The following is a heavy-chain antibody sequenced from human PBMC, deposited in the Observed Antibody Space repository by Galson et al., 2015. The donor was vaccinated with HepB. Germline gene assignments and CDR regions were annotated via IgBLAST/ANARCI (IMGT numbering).Heavy chain of an antibody. CDR1: GFTFSSYA. J-gene: IGHJ6*03. CDR3: ARALYDFWSGYSTPDYYMDV. Sequence: SLRLSCAASGFTFSSYAMSWVRQAPGKGLEWVSAISGSGGSTYYADSVKGRFTISRDNSKNTLYLQMNSLRAEDTAVYYCARALYDFWSGYSTPDYYMDVWGKGTTVTVSS. CDR2: ISGSGGST. V-gene: IGHV3-23*01. D-gene: IGHD3-3*01.